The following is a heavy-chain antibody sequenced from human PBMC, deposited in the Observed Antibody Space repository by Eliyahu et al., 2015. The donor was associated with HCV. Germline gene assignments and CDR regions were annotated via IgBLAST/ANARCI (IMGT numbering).Heavy chain of an antibody. Sequence: EVQLVESGGGLVKPGRSLRLSCTASGFTFGDYAMSWFRQAPGKGLEWVGFIRSKAYGGTTEYAASVKGRFTISRDDSKSIAYLQMNSLKTEDTAVYYCTRDFPLHYDFWSGYQYYYGMDVWGQGTTVTVSS. CDR2: IRSKAYGGTT. CDR1: GFTFGDYA. J-gene: IGHJ6*02. D-gene: IGHD3-3*01. V-gene: IGHV3-49*05. CDR3: TRDFPLHYDFWSGYQYYYGMDV.